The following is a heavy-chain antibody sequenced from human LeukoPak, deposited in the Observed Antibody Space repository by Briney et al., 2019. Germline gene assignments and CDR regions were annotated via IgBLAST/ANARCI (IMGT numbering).Heavy chain of an antibody. CDR3: ARDSRMVRGTSDY. V-gene: IGHV3-21*01. D-gene: IGHD3-10*01. CDR2: ISSSSSYI. J-gene: IGHJ4*02. CDR1: GFTFSSYS. Sequence: GGSLRLSCAASGFTFSSYSMNWVRQAPGKGLEWVSSISSSSSYIYYADSVEGRFTISRDNAKNSLYLQMNSLRAEDTAVYYCARDSRMVRGTSDYWGQGTLVTVSS.